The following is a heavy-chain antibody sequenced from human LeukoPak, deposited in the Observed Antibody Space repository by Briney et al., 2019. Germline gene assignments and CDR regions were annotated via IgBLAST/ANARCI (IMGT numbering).Heavy chain of an antibody. CDR3: ARGYTILDLPADTAWFDP. Sequence: GGSLRLSCAASGFTFSDYYMSWIRQAPGKGLEWVSYISSSGSTVYYADSVKGRFTISRDNAKNSLYLQMNSLRAEDTAVYYCARGYTILDLPADTAWFDPWGQGTLVTVSS. J-gene: IGHJ5*02. CDR1: GFTFSDYY. D-gene: IGHD3-16*02. CDR2: ISSSGSTV. V-gene: IGHV3-11*01.